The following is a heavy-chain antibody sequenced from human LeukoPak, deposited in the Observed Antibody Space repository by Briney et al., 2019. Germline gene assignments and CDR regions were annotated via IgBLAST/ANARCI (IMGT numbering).Heavy chain of an antibody. CDR1: GFTFSTYA. J-gene: IGHJ4*02. Sequence: PGGSLRLSCAASGFTFSTYAMNWVRQSPGKGLEWVSSISGSDGSTYYADSVKGRFTISRDNSKNTLYLQVNSLRAEDTAIYYLAKGASANYYSYFGYLGQGTLVTGSS. V-gene: IGHV3-23*01. CDR3: AKGASANYYSYFGY. D-gene: IGHD1-26*01. CDR2: ISGSDGST.